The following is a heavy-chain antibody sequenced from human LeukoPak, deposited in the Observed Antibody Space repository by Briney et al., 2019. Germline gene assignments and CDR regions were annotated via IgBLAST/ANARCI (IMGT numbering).Heavy chain of an antibody. J-gene: IGHJ4*02. CDR1: GFTFSSYS. V-gene: IGHV3-7*01. CDR2: IKQDGSEK. D-gene: IGHD2-21*02. Sequence: GGSLGLSCAASGFTFSSYSMSWVRQAPGKGLEWVANIKQDGSEKYYVDSVKGRFTISRDNAKNSLYLQMNSLRAEDTAVYYCARVVYGAYCGGDCYSFDYWGQGTLVTVSS. CDR3: ARVVYGAYCGGDCYSFDY.